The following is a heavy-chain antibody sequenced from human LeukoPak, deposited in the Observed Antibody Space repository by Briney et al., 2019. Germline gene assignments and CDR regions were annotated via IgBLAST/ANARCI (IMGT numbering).Heavy chain of an antibody. V-gene: IGHV3-21*01. J-gene: IGHJ6*02. CDR1: GFTFSSYS. CDR3: ARDPYYGSNSRYYYYYGMDV. CDR2: ISSSGSYI. Sequence: GGPLRLSCAASGFTFSSYSMNWVRQAPGRGLEWVSSISSSGSYIYYAGSVKGRFTISRDNAKNSLYLQMNSLRAEDTAVYYCARDPYYGSNSRYYYYYGMDVWGQGTTVTVSS. D-gene: IGHD4-23*01.